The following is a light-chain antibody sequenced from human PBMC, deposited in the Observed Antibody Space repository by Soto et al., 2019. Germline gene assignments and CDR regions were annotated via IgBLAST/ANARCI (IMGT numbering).Light chain of an antibody. CDR3: CSSAPESTYV. J-gene: IGLJ1*01. Sequence: QSALTQPASVSGSPGQSITISCTGTSSDVGFYNYVSWYQQQHPGKAPKLMIYEVDNRPSGVSIRFSGSKSGNTASLTVSGLQAEDEAEYFCCSSAPESTYVFGTGTKVTVL. V-gene: IGLV2-14*01. CDR2: EVD. CDR1: SSDVGFYNY.